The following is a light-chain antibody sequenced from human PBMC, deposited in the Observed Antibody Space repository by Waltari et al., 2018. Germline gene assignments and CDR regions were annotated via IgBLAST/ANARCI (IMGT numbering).Light chain of an antibody. J-gene: IGKJ1*01. CDR2: GAS. V-gene: IGKV1-39*01. Sequence: DIQMTQSPSSLSASVGDRATITSRASQSISSYLDWYQQKPGKAPKLLIYGASSLQGGVPSRFSGSGSETDFTLTISSLQPEDFATYYCQQSYRTPRTFGQGTKVEIE. CDR3: QQSYRTPRT. CDR1: QSISSY.